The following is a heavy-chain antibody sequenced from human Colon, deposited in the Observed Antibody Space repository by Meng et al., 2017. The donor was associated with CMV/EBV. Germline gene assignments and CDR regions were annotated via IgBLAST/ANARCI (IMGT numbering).Heavy chain of an antibody. J-gene: IGHJ4*02. D-gene: IGHD5-12*01. CDR3: ARTYSGYDFTPFDY. CDR1: GFMFSNHW. CDR2: INGAGSDM. Sequence: GESLKISCAASGFMFSNHWMHWVRQGPGKGLVWVSRINGAGSDMSYADSVKGRFTISRDNAKSTLYLQMNSVRAEDTGVYYCARTYSGYDFTPFDYWGQGTLVTVSS. V-gene: IGHV3-74*01.